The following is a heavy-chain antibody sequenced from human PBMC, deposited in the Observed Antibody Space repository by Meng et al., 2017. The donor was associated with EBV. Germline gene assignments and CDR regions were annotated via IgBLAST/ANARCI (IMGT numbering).Heavy chain of an antibody. CDR3: ARYEGYYYGSGSYYFDY. Sequence: QVQLVQAWGEVTRPGDSVKVSCKASGYTFTSYAMHWVRQAPGLRLEWRGWINAGNGNTKYSQKFQGRVTITRDTSASTAYMELSSLRSEDTAVYYCARYEGYYYGSGSYYFDYWGQGTLVTVSS. J-gene: IGHJ4*02. CDR1: GYTFTSYA. CDR2: INAGNGNT. V-gene: IGHV1-3*01. D-gene: IGHD3-10*01.